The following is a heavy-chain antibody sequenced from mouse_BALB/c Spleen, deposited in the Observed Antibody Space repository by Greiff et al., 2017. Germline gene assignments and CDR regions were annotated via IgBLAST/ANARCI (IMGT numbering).Heavy chain of an antibody. Sequence: QVQLQQPGAELVKPGASVKLSCKASGYTFTSYWMHWVKQRPGQGLEWIGEIDPSDSYTNYNQKFKGKATLTVDKSSSTAYMQLSSLTSEDSAVYYCARFTTATGYYAMDYWGQGTSVTVSS. D-gene: IGHD1-2*01. V-gene: IGHV1-69*02. CDR3: ARFTTATGYYAMDY. J-gene: IGHJ4*01. CDR2: IDPSDSYT. CDR1: GYTFTSYW.